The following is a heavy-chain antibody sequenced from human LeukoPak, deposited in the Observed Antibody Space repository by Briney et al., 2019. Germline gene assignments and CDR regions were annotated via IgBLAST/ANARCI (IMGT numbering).Heavy chain of an antibody. CDR1: GGSFSGYY. J-gene: IGHJ3*02. CDR2: INHSGST. CDR3: ASTITMIVGGAFDI. D-gene: IGHD3-22*01. V-gene: IGHV4-34*01. Sequence: SETLSLTCAVYGGSFSGYYWSWIRQPPGKGLEWIGEINHSGSTNYNPSLKSRVTISVDTSKNQFSLKLSSVTAADTAVYYCASTITMIVGGAFDIWGQGTMVTVSS.